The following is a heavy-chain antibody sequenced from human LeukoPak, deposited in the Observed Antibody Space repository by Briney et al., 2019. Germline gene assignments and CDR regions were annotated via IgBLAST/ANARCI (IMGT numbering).Heavy chain of an antibody. J-gene: IGHJ4*02. CDR2: IFYSGST. V-gene: IGHV4-39*07. D-gene: IGHD3-16*02. CDR3: ARVDMISFGGVIVY. Sequence: SETLSLTCTVSGGSISSSNYYWGWIRQPPGKGLEWIGSIFYSGSTYYNPSLKSRVTISVDTPKNQFSLKLSSVTAADTAVYYCARVDMISFGGVIVYWGQGTLVTVSS. CDR1: GGSISSSNYY.